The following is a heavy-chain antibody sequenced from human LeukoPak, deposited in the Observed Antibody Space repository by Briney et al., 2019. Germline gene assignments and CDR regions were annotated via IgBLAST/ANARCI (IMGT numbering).Heavy chain of an antibody. CDR2: IYYSGST. J-gene: IGHJ6*02. CDR3: ARTPGGMDV. V-gene: IGHV4-59*01. CDR1: GGSISSYY. Sequence: SETLSLTCTVSGGSISSYYWSWIRQPPGKGLEWIGYIYYSGSTNYNPSLKSRVTISVDTSKNQFSLKLNSVTAADTAVYYCARTPGGMDVWGQGTTVTVSS.